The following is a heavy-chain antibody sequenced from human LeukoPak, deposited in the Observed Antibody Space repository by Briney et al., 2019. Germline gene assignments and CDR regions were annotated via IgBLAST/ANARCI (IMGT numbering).Heavy chain of an antibody. J-gene: IGHJ4*02. CDR1: GYTFTSYG. CDR3: ARDAGYSGYDEGYFDY. V-gene: IGHV1-18*04. D-gene: IGHD5-12*01. CDR2: ISAYNGNT. Sequence: ASVKVSCKASGYTFTSYGISWVRQAPGQGLEWMGWISAYNGNTSYAQKLQGRVTMTTDTSTSTAYMELRSLRSDDTAVYYCARDAGYSGYDEGYFDYWGQGTLVTVSS.